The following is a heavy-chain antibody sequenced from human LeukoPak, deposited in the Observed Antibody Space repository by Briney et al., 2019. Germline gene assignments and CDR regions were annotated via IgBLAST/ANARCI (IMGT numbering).Heavy chain of an antibody. J-gene: IGHJ4*02. Sequence: KPSETLSLTCAVYGGSLSGYYWSWIRQPPGKGLEWIGEINHSGSTNYNPSLKSRVPISVDTSKNQFSLKLSSVTAADTAVYYCARGELRYFDWLLRGTYFDYWGQGTLVTVSP. D-gene: IGHD3-9*01. V-gene: IGHV4-34*01. CDR3: ARGELRYFDWLLRGTYFDY. CDR1: GGSLSGYY. CDR2: INHSGST.